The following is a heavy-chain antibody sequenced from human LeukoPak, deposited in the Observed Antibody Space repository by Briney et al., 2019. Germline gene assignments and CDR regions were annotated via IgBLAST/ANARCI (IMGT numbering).Heavy chain of an antibody. CDR2: INHSGST. D-gene: IGHD2-2*01. J-gene: IGHJ5*02. V-gene: IGHV4-34*01. Sequence: SETLSLTCAVYGGSFSGYYWSWIRQPPGKGLEWIGEINHSGSTNYNPSLRSRVTMSVDTSKNQFSLKLSSVTAADTAVYYCARDIPRYCSSTTCSIEGGGHNWFDPWGQGTLVTVSS. CDR3: ARDIPRYCSSTTCSIEGGGHNWFDP. CDR1: GGSFSGYY.